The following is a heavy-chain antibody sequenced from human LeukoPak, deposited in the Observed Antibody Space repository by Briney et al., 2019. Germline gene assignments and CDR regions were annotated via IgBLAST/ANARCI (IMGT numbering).Heavy chain of an antibody. CDR3: AKGSATSRPYYFDF. CDR1: GFTFSSYA. V-gene: IGHV3-23*01. D-gene: IGHD2-2*01. CDR2: ITGSGGDT. J-gene: IGHJ4*02. Sequence: PGGSLRLSCAASGFTFSSYAMSWVRQAPGEGLEWVSAITGSGGDTYHADSVKGRFTISRDNSKNTLYLQMNSRRAEDTAVYYCAKGSATSRPYYFDFWGQGTLVTVSS.